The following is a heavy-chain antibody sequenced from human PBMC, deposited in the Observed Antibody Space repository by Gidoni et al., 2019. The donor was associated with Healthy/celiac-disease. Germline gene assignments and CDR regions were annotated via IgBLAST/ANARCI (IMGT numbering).Heavy chain of an antibody. CDR3: ARDGSSSWPYYGMDV. J-gene: IGHJ6*02. CDR1: GSTFPRYA. Sequence: LVQSGSELKKPGASVTVSCKASGSTFPRYAMNWVRQAPGQGLEWMGWINTNTGNPTYAQGFTGRFVFSLDTSVSTAYLQICSLKAEDTAVYYCARDGSSSWPYYGMDVWGQGTTVTVSS. D-gene: IGHD6-13*01. V-gene: IGHV7-4-1*01. CDR2: INTNTGNP.